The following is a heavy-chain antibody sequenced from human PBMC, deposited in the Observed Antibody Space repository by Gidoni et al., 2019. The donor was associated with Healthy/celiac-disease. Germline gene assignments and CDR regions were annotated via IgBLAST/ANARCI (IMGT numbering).Heavy chain of an antibody. Sequence: DGGTTDYAAPVKGRFTISRDDSKNTLYLQMNSLKTEDTAVYYCTTERIVATIFVAFDIWGQGTMVTVSS. D-gene: IGHD5-12*01. CDR3: TTERIVATIFVAFDI. J-gene: IGHJ3*02. V-gene: IGHV3-15*01. CDR2: DGGTT.